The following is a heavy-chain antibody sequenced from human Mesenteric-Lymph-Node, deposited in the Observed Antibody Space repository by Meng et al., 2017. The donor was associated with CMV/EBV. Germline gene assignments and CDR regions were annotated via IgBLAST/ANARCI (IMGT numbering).Heavy chain of an antibody. CDR3: ARGNTMVRGVFDY. CDR1: GGSFSGHY. CDR2: INHSGST. J-gene: IGHJ4*02. Sequence: YGGSFSGHYWSWIRQPPGKGLEWIGEINHSGSTSGNPKYNPSLKSRVTISVDTSKNQVSLKLSSVTAADTAVYYCARGNTMVRGVFDYWGQGTLVTVSS. V-gene: IGHV4-34*01. D-gene: IGHD3-10*01.